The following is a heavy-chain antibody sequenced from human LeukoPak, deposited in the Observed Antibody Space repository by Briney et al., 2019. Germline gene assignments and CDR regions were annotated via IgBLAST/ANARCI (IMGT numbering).Heavy chain of an antibody. CDR3: ARDFGEMPNY. J-gene: IGHJ4*02. V-gene: IGHV1-46*01. CDR1: GYIFTRYY. D-gene: IGHD5-24*01. CDR2: IDPSGGST. Sequence: GALVKVSCKASGYIFTRYYMHWVRQAPGQGLEWMGIIDPSGGSTSYAQNFQGGVTMTRDATTNTVYLELSSLRSEDTAVYYCARDFGEMPNYWGQGTLVTVSS.